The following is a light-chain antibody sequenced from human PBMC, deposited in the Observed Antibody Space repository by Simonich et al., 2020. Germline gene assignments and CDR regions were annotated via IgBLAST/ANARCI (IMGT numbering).Light chain of an antibody. CDR3: QQYYSTPIT. Sequence: DIVMTQSPDSLAVSLGERATINCKSSQSVLYSSNNKNYLAWYPQKPGQPPKLLIYWASTRESGVPDRFSGSGSGTDFTLTISSLQAEDVAVYYCQQYYSTPITFGQGTRLEMK. CDR2: WAS. V-gene: IGKV4-1*01. J-gene: IGKJ5*01. CDR1: QSVLYSSNNKNY.